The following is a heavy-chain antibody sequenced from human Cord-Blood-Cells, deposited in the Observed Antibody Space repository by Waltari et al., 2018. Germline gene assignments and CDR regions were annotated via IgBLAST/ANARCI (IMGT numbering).Heavy chain of an antibody. D-gene: IGHD4-4*01. Sequence: QVTLKESGPVLVKPTETLTLTCTVSGFSLSNARMGVSWIRQPPGKALEWLAHIFPNDEKSYSTSLKSRLTISKDTSKSQVVLTMTNMDPVDTATYYCARIRVTTVDSYYYYGMDVLGQGTTVTVSS. J-gene: IGHJ6*02. CDR2: IFPNDEK. CDR3: ARIRVTTVDSYYYYGMDV. V-gene: IGHV2-26*01. CDR1: GFSLSNARMG.